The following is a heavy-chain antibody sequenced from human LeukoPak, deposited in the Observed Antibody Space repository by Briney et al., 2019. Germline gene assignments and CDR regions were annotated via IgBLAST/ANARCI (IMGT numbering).Heavy chain of an antibody. CDR3: ASILLWYVYDY. J-gene: IGHJ4*02. D-gene: IGHD3-10*01. CDR1: GFTFSSYG. CDR2: ISGSDGST. Sequence: GGTLRLSCAASGFTFSSYGMTWVRQAPGKGLEWVSGISGSDGSTYYTDSVKGRFTISRDNSKNTLYLQMNSLRAEDTAVYYCASILLWYVYDYWGQGTLVTVSS. V-gene: IGHV3-23*01.